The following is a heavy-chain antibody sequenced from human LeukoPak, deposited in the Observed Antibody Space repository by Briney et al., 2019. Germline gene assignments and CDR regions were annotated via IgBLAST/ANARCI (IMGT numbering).Heavy chain of an antibody. CDR1: GFTFSSYG. Sequence: GGSLRLSCAASGFTFSSYGMHWVRQAPGKGLEWVAVISYDGSNKYYADSVKGRFTISRDNSKNTLFLQMNSLRAEDTAVYYCAKSIFSVSYSGALYYFDYWGQGTLVTVSS. CDR2: ISYDGSNK. J-gene: IGHJ4*02. D-gene: IGHD5/OR15-5a*01. V-gene: IGHV3-30*18. CDR3: AKSIFSVSYSGALYYFDY.